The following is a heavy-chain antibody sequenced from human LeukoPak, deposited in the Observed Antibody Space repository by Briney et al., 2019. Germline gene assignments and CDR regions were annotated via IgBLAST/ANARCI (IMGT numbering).Heavy chain of an antibody. D-gene: IGHD2-2*02. Sequence: GGSLRLACAASGFTFSRYWMSWVRQAPGKGLEWVANVKQDGSEKYYVDSVKGRFTISRDNAKNSVYLQMNSLRAEDTAVYYCASMHCSSTSCYTGAFDIWGPGTMVTVSS. CDR3: ASMHCSSTSCYTGAFDI. V-gene: IGHV3-7*01. CDR2: VKQDGSEK. CDR1: GFTFSRYW. J-gene: IGHJ3*02.